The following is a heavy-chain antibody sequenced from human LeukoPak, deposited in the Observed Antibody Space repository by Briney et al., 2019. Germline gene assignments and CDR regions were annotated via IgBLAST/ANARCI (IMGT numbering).Heavy chain of an antibody. Sequence: HPGGSLRLSCAASGFTFSNYAMIWVRQAPGKGLEWVSTMSSDGGRAYYADSVKGRFTISRDNSKNTLYLQMNSLSVEDTAVYYCARVLQGYYDSSGHPDYWGQGTLVTVSS. J-gene: IGHJ4*02. D-gene: IGHD3-22*01. CDR2: MSSDGGRA. CDR1: GFTFSNYA. CDR3: ARVLQGYYDSSGHPDY. V-gene: IGHV3-23*01.